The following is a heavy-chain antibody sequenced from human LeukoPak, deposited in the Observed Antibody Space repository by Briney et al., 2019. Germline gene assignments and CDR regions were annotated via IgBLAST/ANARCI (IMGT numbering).Heavy chain of an antibody. Sequence: GGSLRLSCAASGFTFSDYYMSWIRQAPGKGLEWVSYISSSGSTIYYADSVKGRFTISRDNAKNSLYLQMNSLRAEDTAVYYCARYRPPYYDILTGYSLGDNWFDPWGQGTLVTVSS. CDR1: GFTFSDYY. V-gene: IGHV3-11*04. J-gene: IGHJ5*02. CDR3: ARYRPPYYDILTGYSLGDNWFDP. D-gene: IGHD3-9*01. CDR2: ISSSGSTI.